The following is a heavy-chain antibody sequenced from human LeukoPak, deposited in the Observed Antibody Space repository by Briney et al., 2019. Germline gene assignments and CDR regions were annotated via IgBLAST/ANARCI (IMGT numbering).Heavy chain of an antibody. J-gene: IGHJ6*03. CDR2: MNPNSGNT. Sequence: ASVKVSCKASGYTFTSYDINWVRQATGQGLEWMGWMNPNSGNTGYARKFQGRVTMTRNTSISTAYMELSSLRSEDTAVYYCARGTRYFDWLLRNYYYYYYMDVWGKGTTVTVSS. CDR3: ARGTRYFDWLLRNYYYYYYMDV. CDR1: GYTFTSYD. V-gene: IGHV1-8*01. D-gene: IGHD3-9*01.